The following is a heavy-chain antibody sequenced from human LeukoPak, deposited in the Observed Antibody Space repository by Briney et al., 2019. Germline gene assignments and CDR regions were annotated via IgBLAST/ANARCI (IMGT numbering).Heavy chain of an antibody. CDR3: ARGAVAGHKWYFQH. CDR2: IRYDGSNK. V-gene: IGHV3-30*02. D-gene: IGHD6-19*01. CDR1: GFTFSSYG. J-gene: IGHJ1*01. Sequence: PGGSLRLSCAASGFTFSSYGMHWVRQAPGKGLEWVAFIRYDGSNKYYADSVKGRFTISRDNSKNTLFLQMDSLTAEDTAVYYCARGAVAGHKWYFQHWGQGTLLTVSS.